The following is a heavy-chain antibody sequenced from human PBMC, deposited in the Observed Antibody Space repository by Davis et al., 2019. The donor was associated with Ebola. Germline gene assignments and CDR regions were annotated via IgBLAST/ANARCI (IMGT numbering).Heavy chain of an antibody. D-gene: IGHD2-2*01. V-gene: IGHV3-21*01. J-gene: IGHJ6*04. CDR1: GFTFSGYS. CDR3: ARVLNPICGYAQQYHYYGMDV. CDR2: ISSSTSYI. Sequence: GESLRISCAASGFTFSGYSMNWVRQAPGKGLEWVSSISSSTSYIHYADSVKGRFTISRDNAKNSLYLQMNSLRAEDTAVYYCARVLNPICGYAQQYHYYGMDVWGKGTTVTVSS.